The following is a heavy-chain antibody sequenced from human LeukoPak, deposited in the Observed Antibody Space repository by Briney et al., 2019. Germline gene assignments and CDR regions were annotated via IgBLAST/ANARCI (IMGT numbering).Heavy chain of an antibody. CDR2: INRDGSST. V-gene: IGHV3-74*01. Sequence: PGGSLRLSSGASGITFSSYWMHWVRQAPGKGLVWISRINRDGSSTSYADSVKGRFTISRDNAKNTLYLQMNSLRAEDTAVYCCAREGAKYCSCSSCYSGWFDPWGQGTLVTVSS. CDR3: AREGAKYCSCSSCYSGWFDP. CDR1: GITFSSYW. J-gene: IGHJ5*02. D-gene: IGHD2-15*01.